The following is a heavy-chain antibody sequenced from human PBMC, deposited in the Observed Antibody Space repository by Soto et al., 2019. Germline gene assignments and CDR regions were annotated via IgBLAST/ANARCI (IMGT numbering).Heavy chain of an antibody. D-gene: IGHD6-13*01. CDR1: GGSIRSGGYY. CDR2: IYYSGST. V-gene: IGHV4-31*03. CDR3: ASISAGSWYRFDS. J-gene: IGHJ4*02. Sequence: QVQLQESGPGLVKPSQTLSLTCTVSGGSIRSGGYYWSWIRQHPGKGLEWIGYIYYSGSTYYNPSLKSRVTISVDTSKNQFSLRLSSVTAADTAVYYCASISAGSWYRFDSWGQGTLVTVSS.